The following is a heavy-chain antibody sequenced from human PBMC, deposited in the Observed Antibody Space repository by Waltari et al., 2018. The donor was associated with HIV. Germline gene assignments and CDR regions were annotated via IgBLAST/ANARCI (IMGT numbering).Heavy chain of an antibody. CDR2: IYPDDTT. CDR1: NFTISDRP. V-gene: IGHV3-53*01. CDR3: ATGVRYYGP. D-gene: IGHD3-22*01. J-gene: IGHJ5*02. Sequence: EVLLTESGGRLIQTGGSLGLSCVGSNFTISDRPVTWVRQASGGPLEWVAVIYPDDTTHYADSVRGRFTISRVRSRTSVLLLMNGLFADDTGIYYCATGVRYYGPWGQGTRVTVSS.